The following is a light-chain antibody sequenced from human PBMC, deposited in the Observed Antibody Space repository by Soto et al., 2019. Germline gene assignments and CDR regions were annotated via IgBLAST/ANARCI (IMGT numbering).Light chain of an antibody. Sequence: AIRMTQSPSSFSASTGDRVTITCRASQGISSYLAWYQQKPGKAPMLLIYAASTLQSGVASRFSGSGSGTDFTLTISCLQSEDFATYYCQQYYSYPRTFGQGTKVEIK. J-gene: IGKJ1*01. CDR2: AAS. V-gene: IGKV1-8*01. CDR1: QGISSY. CDR3: QQYYSYPRT.